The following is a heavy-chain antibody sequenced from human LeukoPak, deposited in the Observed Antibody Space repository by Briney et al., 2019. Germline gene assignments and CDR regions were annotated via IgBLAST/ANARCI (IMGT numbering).Heavy chain of an antibody. D-gene: IGHD1-14*01. CDR1: GXXFXXSY. CDR3: ARGSPNHSAEWFDP. J-gene: IGHJ5*02. Sequence: PSETLSLTCAVYGXXFXXSYXXXXXXPXGXGLXXXXEINHSGSTNYNPSLKSRVTISVDTSKNQFSLNLSSVTAADTAVYYCARGSPNHSAEWFDPWGQGTLVTVSS. V-gene: IGHV4-34*01. CDR2: INHSGST.